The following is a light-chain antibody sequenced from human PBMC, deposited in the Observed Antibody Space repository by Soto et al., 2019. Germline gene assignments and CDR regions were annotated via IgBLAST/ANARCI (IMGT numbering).Light chain of an antibody. J-gene: IGKJ1*01. CDR1: QSISSW. CDR3: QQYNSYPWT. CDR2: MAY. Sequence: DIQMTQSPSTLSASVGDRVTITCRASQSISSWLAWYQQKPGKAPKLLIYMAYSLESWVPSRFSGSGSGTEFTLTISSLQPDDFATYYCQQYNSYPWTFGQGTKVEIK. V-gene: IGKV1-5*03.